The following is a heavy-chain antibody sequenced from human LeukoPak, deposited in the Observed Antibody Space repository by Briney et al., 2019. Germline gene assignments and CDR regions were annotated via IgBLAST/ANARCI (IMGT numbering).Heavy chain of an antibody. CDR3: ARERDLQQQPRWISYFDY. V-gene: IGHV4-59*12. D-gene: IGHD6-13*01. CDR1: GGSISSYY. J-gene: IGHJ4*02. Sequence: SETLSLTCTVSGGSISSYYWSWIRQPPGKGLEWIGNIFYSGNTNYSPSLKSRITMSLDTSNNLLSLRLSSVTAADTAVYYCARERDLQQQPRWISYFDYWGQGTLVTVSS. CDR2: IFYSGNT.